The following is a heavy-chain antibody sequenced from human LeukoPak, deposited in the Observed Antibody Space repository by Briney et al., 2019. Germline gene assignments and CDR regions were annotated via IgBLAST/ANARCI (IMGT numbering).Heavy chain of an antibody. V-gene: IGHV3-49*03. J-gene: IGHJ4*02. CDR3: ARDYDFLTGSSDY. CDR2: IRSKTYGGTT. CDR1: GFTFGDYS. Sequence: GGSLRLSCTGSGFTFGDYSMSWFRQAPGKGLEWVGFIRSKTYGGTTEYAASVIGRFTISRDDSKSIAYLLINSLKAEDTAVYYCARDYDFLTGSSDYWGQGTLVTVSS. D-gene: IGHD3-9*01.